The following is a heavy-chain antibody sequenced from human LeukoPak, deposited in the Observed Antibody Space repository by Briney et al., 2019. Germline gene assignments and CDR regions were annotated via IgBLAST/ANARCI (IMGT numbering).Heavy chain of an antibody. CDR1: GYTFTGYY. Sequence: ASVKVSCKTSGYTFTGYYMYWMRQAPGQGLEWMGRIYPNSGGTNYAQNFQGRVTMTRDTSISTAYMERTRLRSDDTAIYYCARVGSSSWYSFDYWGQGTLVTVSS. J-gene: IGHJ4*02. CDR2: IYPNSGGT. D-gene: IGHD6-13*01. CDR3: ARVGSSSWYSFDY. V-gene: IGHV1-2*06.